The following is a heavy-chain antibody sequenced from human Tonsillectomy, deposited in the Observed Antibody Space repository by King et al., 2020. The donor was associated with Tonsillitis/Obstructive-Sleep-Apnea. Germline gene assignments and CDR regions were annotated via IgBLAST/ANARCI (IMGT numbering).Heavy chain of an antibody. J-gene: IGHJ3*02. V-gene: IGHV3-20*01. D-gene: IGHD3-3*01. CDR1: GFTFDDYG. Sequence: DVQLVESGGGVVRPGGSLRLSCAASGFTFDDYGMSWVRQAPGKGLEWVSGFNWNGGSTDYADSVKGRFTISRDNGKNSLYLQMSSLRAEDTALYHCARVRSYDFWSGYYDIWGQGTMVTVSS. CDR3: ARVRSYDFWSGYYDI. CDR2: FNWNGGST.